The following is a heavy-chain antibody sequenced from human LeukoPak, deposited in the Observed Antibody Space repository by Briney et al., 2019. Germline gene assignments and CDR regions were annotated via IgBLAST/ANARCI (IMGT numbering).Heavy chain of an antibody. J-gene: IGHJ4*02. CDR1: GYSFTNYG. CDR2: ISPYNGNT. V-gene: IGHV1-18*01. CDR3: ARASGPRDYFDY. D-gene: IGHD1-26*01. Sequence: ASVKVSCKASGYSFTNYGISRVRQAPGQGLEWMGWISPYNGNTNYAQKLQGRVTMTTDTSTSTAYMELRSLRSDDTAVYYCARASGPRDYFDYWGQGTLVTVSS.